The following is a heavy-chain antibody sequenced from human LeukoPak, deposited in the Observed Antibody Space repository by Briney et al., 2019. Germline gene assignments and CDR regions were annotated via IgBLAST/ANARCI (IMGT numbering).Heavy chain of an antibody. CDR1: GFTFSSYW. CDR3: ARDLVENYYDSIGYSLS. J-gene: IGHJ4*02. CDR2: IKQDGIDK. V-gene: IGHV3-7*01. D-gene: IGHD3-22*01. Sequence: GGSLRLSCAASGFTFSSYWMSWVRQAPGKGLEWVANIKQDGIDKYYVDSVKGRFTISRDNAKTSLYLQMNRLRAEDTAVYYCARDLVENYYDSIGYSLSWGQGTLVTVSS.